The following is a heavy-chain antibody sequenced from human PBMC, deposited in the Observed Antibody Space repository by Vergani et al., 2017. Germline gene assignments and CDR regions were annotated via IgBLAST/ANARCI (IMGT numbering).Heavy chain of an antibody. J-gene: IGHJ6*03. CDR3: ARDRNDYGDYGYYYYYMDV. Sequence: QVQLQESGPGLVKPSETLSLTCTVSGGSISSYYWSWIRQPAGKGLEWIGRIYTSGSTNYNPSLKSRVTMSVDTSKNQFSLKLSSVTAADTAVYYCARDRNDYGDYGYYYYYMDVWGKGTTVTVSS. D-gene: IGHD4-17*01. V-gene: IGHV4-4*07. CDR1: GGSISSYY. CDR2: IYTSGST.